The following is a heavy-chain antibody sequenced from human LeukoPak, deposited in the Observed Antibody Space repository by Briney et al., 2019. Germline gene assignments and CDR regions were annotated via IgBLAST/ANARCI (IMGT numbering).Heavy chain of an antibody. CDR1: GYTFTSYD. D-gene: IGHD2-15*01. CDR3: ARTTELGYCSGGSCYSYYFQH. Sequence: ASVKVSCKASGYTFTSYDINWVRQATGQGLEWMGWMNPNSGNTGYAQKFQGRVTTTRNTSISTAYMELSSLRSEDTAVYYCARTTELGYCSGGSCYSYYFQHWGQGTLVTVSS. V-gene: IGHV1-8*01. J-gene: IGHJ1*01. CDR2: MNPNSGNT.